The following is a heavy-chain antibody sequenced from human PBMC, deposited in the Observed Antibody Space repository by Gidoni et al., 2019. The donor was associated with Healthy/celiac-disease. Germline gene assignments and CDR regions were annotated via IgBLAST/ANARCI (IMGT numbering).Heavy chain of an antibody. CDR2: ISYDGSNK. D-gene: IGHD2-15*01. CDR3: ARRYCSGGSCYPDY. CDR1: GFTFRSYA. V-gene: IGHV3-30*01. Sequence: QVQLVESGGGVVQPGRSLRLSCAASGFTFRSYAMHWVRQAPGKGLEWVAVISYDGSNKYYADSVKGRFTISRDNSKNTLYLQMNSLRAEDTAVYYCARRYCSGGSCYPDYWGQGTLVTVSS. J-gene: IGHJ4*02.